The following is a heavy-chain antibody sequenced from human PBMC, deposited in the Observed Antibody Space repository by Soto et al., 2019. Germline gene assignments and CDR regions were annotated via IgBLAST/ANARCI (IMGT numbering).Heavy chain of an antibody. D-gene: IGHD2-21*02. CDR3: ARGGLRPRYWYFDL. Sequence: QVQLVESGGGVVQPGRSLRLSCAASGFTFSSYGMHWVRQAPGKGLEWVAVIWYDGSNKYYADSVKGRFTISRDNSKNTLYLQMNSLRAEDTAVDYCARGGLRPRYWYFDLWGRGTLVTVSS. CDR1: GFTFSSYG. CDR2: IWYDGSNK. J-gene: IGHJ2*01. V-gene: IGHV3-33*01.